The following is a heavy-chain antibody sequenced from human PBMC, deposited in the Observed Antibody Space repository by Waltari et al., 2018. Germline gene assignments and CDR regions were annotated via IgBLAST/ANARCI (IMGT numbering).Heavy chain of an antibody. CDR2: ISYDGSNE. D-gene: IGHD1-1*01. Sequence: QVHLVESGGGVVQPGGSLRLSCAAPGFNFTLFGMHWVRQAPGKVLEWVFFISYDGSNENYADSVKGRFTMSRDNSNKMLYVQMNNLRAEDSAVYYCVKGNEIDYWGQGTLVTVSS. CDR1: GFNFTLFG. J-gene: IGHJ4*02. V-gene: IGHV3-30*02. CDR3: VKGNEIDY.